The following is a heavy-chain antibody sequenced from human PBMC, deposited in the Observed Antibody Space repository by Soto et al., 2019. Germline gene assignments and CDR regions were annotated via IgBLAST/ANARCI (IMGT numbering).Heavy chain of an antibody. CDR3: ASTKYDSSAYYYWYLGL. Sequence: QVELVQSGAEVKKPGSSVKAPCQVSEATLRIYAFGWLRQAPGQGLEGWGGIIPIFGTANYAQKFQGRVTITADTSANTVYLELSSLRSEDTAVYYCASTKYDSSAYYYWYLGLWGRGTLVTVSS. V-gene: IGHV1-69*06. CDR1: EATLRIYA. D-gene: IGHD3-22*01. CDR2: IIPIFGTA. J-gene: IGHJ2*01.